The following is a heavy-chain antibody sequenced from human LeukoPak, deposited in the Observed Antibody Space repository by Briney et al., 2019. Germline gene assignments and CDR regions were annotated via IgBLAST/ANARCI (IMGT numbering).Heavy chain of an antibody. D-gene: IGHD1-1*01. Sequence: ASVKVSCKASGDTFTSYGISWVRQAPGQGLEWMGWISAYNGNTNYAQKLQGRVTMTTDTSASTAYMELRSLRSDDTAVYYCASIPRTTGYFDYWCQGTLVTVSS. CDR3: ASIPRTTGYFDY. V-gene: IGHV1-18*01. CDR2: ISAYNGNT. CDR1: GDTFTSYG. J-gene: IGHJ4*02.